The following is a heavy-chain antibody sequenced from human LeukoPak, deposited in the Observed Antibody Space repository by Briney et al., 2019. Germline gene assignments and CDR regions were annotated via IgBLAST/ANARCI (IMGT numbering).Heavy chain of an antibody. Sequence: SETLSLTCAVSGYSISSGYYWGWIRQPPGKGLEWIGSIYHSGSTYYDPSLKSRVTISVDTSKNQFSLKLSSVTAADTAVYYCARHTRSIAVAGTGLDYFDYWGQGTLVTVSS. CDR3: ARHTRSIAVAGTGLDYFDY. CDR1: GYSISSGYY. V-gene: IGHV4-38-2*01. D-gene: IGHD6-19*01. J-gene: IGHJ4*02. CDR2: IYHSGST.